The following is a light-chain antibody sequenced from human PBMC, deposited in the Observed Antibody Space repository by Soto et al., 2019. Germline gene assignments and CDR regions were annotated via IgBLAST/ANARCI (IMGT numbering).Light chain of an antibody. J-gene: IGLJ1*01. V-gene: IGLV2-8*01. CDR2: EVS. Sequence: QSALTQPPSASGSPGQSVTISCTGSSSDVGGYDYVSWYQLHPGKAPKLMIYEVSKRPSGVPDRFSGSKSGNTASLTVSGLQAEDEADYYCSLYAGNNNYVFGTGTKLTVL. CDR1: SSDVGGYDY. CDR3: SLYAGNNNYV.